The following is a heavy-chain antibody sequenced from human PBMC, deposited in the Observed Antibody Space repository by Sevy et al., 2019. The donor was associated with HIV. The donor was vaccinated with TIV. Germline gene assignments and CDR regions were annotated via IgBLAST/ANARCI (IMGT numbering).Heavy chain of an antibody. V-gene: IGHV3-21*01. Sequence: GGSLRLSCAASGFTFSTYSMNWVRQAPGKGLEWVSSITNNDTYIYYADSVKGRFTISRDNAKKSVCLQMNSLRAEDTAVYYCAWGGGNIFGVTIAPKGFDFWGQGTQVTVSS. D-gene: IGHD3-3*01. CDR2: ITNNDTYI. J-gene: IGHJ4*02. CDR1: GFTFSTYS. CDR3: AWGGGNIFGVTIAPKGFDF.